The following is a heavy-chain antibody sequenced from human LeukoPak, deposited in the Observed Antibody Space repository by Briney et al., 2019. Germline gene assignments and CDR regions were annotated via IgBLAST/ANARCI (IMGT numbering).Heavy chain of an antibody. CDR3: ARAFQSLGGLSLPDY. D-gene: IGHD3-16*02. V-gene: IGHV7-4-1*02. CDR1: GYTFTNYA. J-gene: IGHJ4*02. CDR2: VHPSTGNP. Sequence: GASVKVSCKTSGYTFTNYAMNWVRQAPGQGLEWMGWVHPSTGNPTSAQGFTRRFVFSLDTSVSTTYLQISSLKAEDTAVYYCARAFQSLGGLSLPDYWGQGTLVTVSS.